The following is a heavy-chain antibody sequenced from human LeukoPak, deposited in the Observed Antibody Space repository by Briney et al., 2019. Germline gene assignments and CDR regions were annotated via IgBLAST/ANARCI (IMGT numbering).Heavy chain of an antibody. V-gene: IGHV3-23*01. CDR2: ISGSEGSA. CDR3: AKGSSGDYYSNFDC. D-gene: IGHD3-10*01. Sequence: GGSLRLSCAGSGFTFSNYGMSWVRQAPGKGLEWVSGISGSEGSAFHADSVKGRFTISRDNSKNTLDLQMNSLRAEDTAVYYCAKGSSGDYYSNFDCWGQGTLVSVSS. CDR1: GFTFSNYG. J-gene: IGHJ4*02.